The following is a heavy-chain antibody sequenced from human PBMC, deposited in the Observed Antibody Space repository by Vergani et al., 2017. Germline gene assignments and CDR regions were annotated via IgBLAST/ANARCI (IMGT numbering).Heavy chain of an antibody. J-gene: IGHJ6*03. V-gene: IGHV3-53*01. CDR2: IYSGGST. CDR1: GFTVSSNY. CDR3: ARVGFSGGSPYPLYYYYYYMDV. Sequence: EVQLVESGGGLIQPGGSLRLSCAASGFTVSSNYMSWVRQAPGKGLEWVSVIYSGGSTYYADSVKGRFTISRDNSKNTLYLQMNSLRAEDTAVYYCARVGFSGGSPYPLYYYYYYMDVWGKGTTVTVSS. D-gene: IGHD2-15*01.